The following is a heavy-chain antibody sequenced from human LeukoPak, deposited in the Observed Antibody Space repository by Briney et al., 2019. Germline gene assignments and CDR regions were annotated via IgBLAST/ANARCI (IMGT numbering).Heavy chain of an antibody. CDR1: GYTFTSYA. Sequence: ASVKVSYKASGYTFTSYAMHWVRQAPGQRLEWMGWINAGNGNTKYSQKFQGRVTMTEDTSTDTAYMELSSLRSEDTAVYYCATAFATLLLWSHAFDIWGQGTMVAVSS. D-gene: IGHD3-10*01. CDR3: ATAFATLLLWSHAFDI. V-gene: IGHV1-3*01. J-gene: IGHJ3*02. CDR2: INAGNGNT.